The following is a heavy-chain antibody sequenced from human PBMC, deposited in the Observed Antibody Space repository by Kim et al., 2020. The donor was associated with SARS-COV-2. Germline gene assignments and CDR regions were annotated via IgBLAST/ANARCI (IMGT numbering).Heavy chain of an antibody. CDR1: GFTFSSYW. CDR3: ARGSANVFDI. D-gene: IGHD2-15*01. J-gene: IGHJ3*02. CDR2: ITSDGSGT. V-gene: IGHV3-74*01. Sequence: GGSLRLSCAASGFTFSSYWMHWVRQAPGKGLVWLSRITSDGSGTKYADSVKGRSTISRDNAKNTLYLQMNSLRAEDTAVYYCARGSANVFDILGQGTMVTVSS.